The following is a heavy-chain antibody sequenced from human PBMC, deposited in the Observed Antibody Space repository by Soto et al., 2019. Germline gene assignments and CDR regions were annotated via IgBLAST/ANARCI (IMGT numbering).Heavy chain of an antibody. J-gene: IGHJ4*02. D-gene: IGHD5-18*01. CDR1: GFTLSSFC. CDR2: ISYNGNNE. Sequence: SLTLACAASGFTLSSFCMHCVRQAPSKRLEWVAVISYNGNNEYYPDSVKGRFNISRENSKSTLFLQMNSLRTDDTAVYYCAKDRGYHYVFGQTILDYGGQGNLVTVSS. CDR3: AKDRGYHYVFGQTILDY. V-gene: IGHV3-30*18.